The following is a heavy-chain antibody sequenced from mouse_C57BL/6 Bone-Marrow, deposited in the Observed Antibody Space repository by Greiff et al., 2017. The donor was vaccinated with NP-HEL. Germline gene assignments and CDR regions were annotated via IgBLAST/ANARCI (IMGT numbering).Heavy chain of an antibody. Sequence: VQLKQSGPGLAKPSQTLSLTCSVTGYSITSDYWNWIRKFPGNKLEYMGYISYSGSTYYNPSLKSRISITRDTSKNQYYLQLNSVTTEDTATYYCARYEVTSYYAMDYWGQGTSVTVSS. CDR2: ISYSGST. D-gene: IGHD2-5*01. CDR3: ARYEVTSYYAMDY. V-gene: IGHV3-8*01. J-gene: IGHJ4*01. CDR1: GYSITSDY.